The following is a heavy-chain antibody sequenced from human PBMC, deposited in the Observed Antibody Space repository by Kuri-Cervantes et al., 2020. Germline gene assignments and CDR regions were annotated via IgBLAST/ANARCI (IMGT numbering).Heavy chain of an antibody. J-gene: IGHJ4*02. CDR2: INWNGGST. V-gene: IGHV3-20*04. CDR3: ARDLYDSSGYAALDY. CDR1: GFTFDDYG. D-gene: IGHD3-22*01. Sequence: GGSLRLSCAASGFTFDDYGMSWVRQAPGKGLEWVSGINWNGGSTGYADSVKGRFTISRDNAKNSLYLQMNSLRDEDTAVYYCARDLYDSSGYAALDYWGQGTLVTVSS.